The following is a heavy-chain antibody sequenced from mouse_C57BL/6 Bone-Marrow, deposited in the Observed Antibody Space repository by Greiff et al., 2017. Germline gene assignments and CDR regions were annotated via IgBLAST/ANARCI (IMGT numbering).Heavy chain of an antibody. D-gene: IGHD1-1*01. CDR2: INPNNGGT. V-gene: IGHV1-26*01. J-gene: IGHJ1*03. CDR1: GYTFTDYY. Sequence: VQLQQSGPELVKPGASVKLSCKASGYTFTDYYMHWVKQSPGKSLEWIGDINPNNGGTSYNQKFKGKATLTVDKSSSTAYMELRSLTSEDAAVYYCAGRYYGSSVYWYFDVWGTGTTVTVSS. CDR3: AGRYYGSSVYWYFDV.